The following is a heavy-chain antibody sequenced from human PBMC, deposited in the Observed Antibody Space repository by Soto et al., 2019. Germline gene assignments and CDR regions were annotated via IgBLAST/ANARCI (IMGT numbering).Heavy chain of an antibody. CDR1: GSSMSSSAYY. Sequence: QMHLQQSGPGLVKPSETLSLTCTVAGSSMSSSAYYWGWIRQPPGKGRGGIGSVYYTGITDYKSSLESRVSISADTSKNQFSLRLTSLSAADTAIYFCARQGRPGYCTGGNCYPTFDIWGPGTMVTVSS. D-gene: IGHD2-15*01. J-gene: IGHJ3*02. CDR3: ARQGRPGYCTGGNCYPTFDI. V-gene: IGHV4-39*01. CDR2: VYYTGIT.